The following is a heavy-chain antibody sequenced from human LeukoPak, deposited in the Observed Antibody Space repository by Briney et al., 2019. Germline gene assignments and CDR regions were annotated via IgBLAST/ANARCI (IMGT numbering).Heavy chain of an antibody. CDR2: IYTSGST. J-gene: IGHJ5*02. Sequence: PPETLSLTCTVSGGSISSYYWSWIRQPAGKGLEWIGRIYTSGSTNYNPSLKSLVTMSVDTSKNQFSLKLSSVTAADTAVYYCARDRMGIAAAGTWFDPWGQGTLVTVSS. CDR1: GGSISSYY. V-gene: IGHV4-4*07. CDR3: ARDRMGIAAAGTWFDP. D-gene: IGHD6-13*01.